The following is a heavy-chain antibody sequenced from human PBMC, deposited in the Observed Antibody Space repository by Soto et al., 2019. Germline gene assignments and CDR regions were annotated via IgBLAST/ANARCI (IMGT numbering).Heavy chain of an antibody. CDR3: ARGSGTVQH. V-gene: IGHV3-7*01. J-gene: IGHJ1*01. Sequence: EVQLVESGGGLVQPGGSLRLSCAASGFIFSSYEMSWVRQAPGKGLEWVAYIKRDGGERYYVDSVKGRFSISRDDAKNSLYLQMNSLRAEDTAMYYCARGSGTVQHWGQGTLVTVSS. CDR2: IKRDGGER. D-gene: IGHD2-8*02. CDR1: GFIFSSYE.